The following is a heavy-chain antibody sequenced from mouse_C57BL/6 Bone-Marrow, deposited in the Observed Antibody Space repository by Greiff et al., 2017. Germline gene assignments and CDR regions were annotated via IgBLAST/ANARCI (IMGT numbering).Heavy chain of an antibody. CDR2: IYPRSGNT. CDR3: ARYYYGSRGGMDY. CDR1: GYTFTSYG. V-gene: IGHV1-81*01. Sequence: QVQLQQSGAELVRPGASVKLSCTASGYTFTSYGIRWVKQRTGQGLEWIGEIYPRSGNTYYNEKFKGKATLTADKSSSTAYMELRSLTSEDSAVYVCARYYYGSRGGMDYWGQGTTVTVSS. J-gene: IGHJ4*01. D-gene: IGHD1-1*01.